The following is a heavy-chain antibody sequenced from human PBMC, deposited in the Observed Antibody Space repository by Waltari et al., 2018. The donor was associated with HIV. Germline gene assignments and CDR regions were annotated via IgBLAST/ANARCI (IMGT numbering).Heavy chain of an antibody. CDR3: ARYCSGGSCYSGMAFDI. J-gene: IGHJ3*02. D-gene: IGHD2-15*01. CDR2: IYYSGST. Sequence: QLQLQESGPGLVKPSETLSLTCTVSGGSISSSSYYWGWIRQPPGKGLEWIGSIYYSGSTDYTPSLKSRVTISVDTSKNQFSLKLSSVTAADTAVYYCARYCSGGSCYSGMAFDIWGQGTMVTVSS. CDR1: GGSISSSSYY. V-gene: IGHV4-39*07.